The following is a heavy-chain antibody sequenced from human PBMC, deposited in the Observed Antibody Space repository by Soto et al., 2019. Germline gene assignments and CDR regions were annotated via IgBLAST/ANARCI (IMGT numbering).Heavy chain of an antibody. CDR2: ISYDGSNK. CDR3: AGGQYYFDY. Sequence: QVQLVESGGGVVQSGTSLRLSCAASGFPFSSYGMHWVRQAPGKGLEWVAQISYDGSNKFYADSVKGRFTISRDNSKNTLYLQMNSLRAEDTAVYYCAGGQYYFDYCGQGTVVSVSS. D-gene: IGHD2-15*01. V-gene: IGHV3-30*03. J-gene: IGHJ4*02. CDR1: GFPFSSYG.